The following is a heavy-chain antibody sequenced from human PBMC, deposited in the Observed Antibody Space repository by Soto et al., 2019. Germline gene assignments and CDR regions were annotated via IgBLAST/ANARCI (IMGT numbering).Heavy chain of an antibody. CDR3: ARDLENDGNYHMDV. V-gene: IGHV3-74*01. Sequence: GGSLSLSCAATGFTFSRYWMHWVRRAPGKGLMWVSRISRDGSRITYTDSVKGRFTISRDNAENTVYLQMNSLRAEDTAVYYCARDLENDGNYHMDVWGSGTTVTVSS. D-gene: IGHD3-3*01. J-gene: IGHJ6*03. CDR2: ISRDGSRI. CDR1: GFTFSRYW.